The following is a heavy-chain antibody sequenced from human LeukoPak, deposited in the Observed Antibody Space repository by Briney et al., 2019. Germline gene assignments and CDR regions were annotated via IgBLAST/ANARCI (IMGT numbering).Heavy chain of an antibody. CDR3: AKSGPAAGRPDAFDI. J-gene: IGHJ3*02. D-gene: IGHD2-2*01. CDR2: IYYSGIT. Sequence: SETLSLTCTLSGGSVTTSSFYWAWIRQPPGKGLECIGTIYYSGITYYHSSLKSRVTISVDTSKNQFSLKLDSVTAADTAVYFCAKSGPAAGRPDAFDIWGQGTMVTVSS. CDR1: GGSVTTSSFY. V-gene: IGHV4-39*07.